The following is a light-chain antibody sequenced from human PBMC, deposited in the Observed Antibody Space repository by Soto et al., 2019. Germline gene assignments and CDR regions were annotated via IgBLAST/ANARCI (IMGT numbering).Light chain of an antibody. CDR1: QSVRSW. V-gene: IGKV1-5*01. J-gene: IGKJ4*01. CDR3: QQYDNYPLT. Sequence: DISMTQSPATLSASLGDRVTITCRVSQSVRSWLAWYQQKPGTAPKLLIFDASRLESGVPSRFSGSASGTEFTLTISSLQPDDFATYYCQQYDNYPLTFGGGTKVDI. CDR2: DAS.